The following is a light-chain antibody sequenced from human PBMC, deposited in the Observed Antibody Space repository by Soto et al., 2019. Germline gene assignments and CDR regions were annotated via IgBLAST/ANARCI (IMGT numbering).Light chain of an antibody. V-gene: IGKV1-5*03. Sequence: SPSTLSASVGDRVTMTGRASQNIMRWWAGYQQKPGKAPRHLICNALCWESGVPSWLSGRGSGTEVTLTLSSLRPDDSTTYYCQQYDSSSTFGGGTKV. CDR3: QQYDSSST. CDR2: NAL. CDR1: QNIMRW. J-gene: IGKJ4*01.